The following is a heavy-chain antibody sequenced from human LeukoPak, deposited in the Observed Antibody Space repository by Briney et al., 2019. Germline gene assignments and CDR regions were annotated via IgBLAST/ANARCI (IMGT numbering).Heavy chain of an antibody. Sequence: SETLSLTCTVSGGSISSSSYYWGWIRQPPGKGLEWIGSIYYSGSTYYNPSLKSRVTISVDTSKNQFSLKLSSVTAADTAVYYGARQLPNYYYYYYMDVWGKGTTVTVSS. J-gene: IGHJ6*03. V-gene: IGHV4-39*01. D-gene: IGHD1-26*01. CDR3: ARQLPNYYYYYYMDV. CDR1: GGSISSSSYY. CDR2: IYYSGST.